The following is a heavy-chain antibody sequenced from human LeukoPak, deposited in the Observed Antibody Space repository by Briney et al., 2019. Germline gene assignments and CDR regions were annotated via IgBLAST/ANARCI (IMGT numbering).Heavy chain of an antibody. J-gene: IGHJ3*02. Sequence: GGSLRLSCAASGFTFSSYEMNWVRQAPGKGLEWVSYISSSGSTIYYADSVKGRFTISRDNAKNSLYLQLNSLRAEDTAVYYCAREEDIVVVPARTEAFDIWGQGTMVTVSS. CDR3: AREEDIVVVPARTEAFDI. CDR1: GFTFSSYE. V-gene: IGHV3-48*03. D-gene: IGHD2-2*01. CDR2: ISSSGSTI.